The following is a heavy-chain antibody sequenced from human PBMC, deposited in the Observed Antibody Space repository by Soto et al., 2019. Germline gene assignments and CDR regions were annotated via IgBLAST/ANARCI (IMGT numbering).Heavy chain of an antibody. CDR3: AKCFSYSVFNY. CDR1: GFTFSTYG. V-gene: IGHV3-30*18. CDR2: ISYDGSNK. J-gene: IGHJ4*02. D-gene: IGHD5-18*01. Sequence: QVQLVESGGGVVQPGRSLRLSCAASGFTFSTYGMHWVRQAPGKGLEWVAVISYDGSNKYYADSVKGRFTISRDNSKNTPDLLMSSLSAEDTAVYYCAKCFSYSVFNYWSQGTLVTVSS.